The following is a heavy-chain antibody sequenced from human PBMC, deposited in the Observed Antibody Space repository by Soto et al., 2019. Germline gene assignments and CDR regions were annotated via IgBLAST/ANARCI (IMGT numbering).Heavy chain of an antibody. D-gene: IGHD5-12*01. CDR1: GFTFSNAW. CDR2: VKSKTDGGTI. V-gene: IGHV3-15*01. Sequence: EVQLVESGGGLVKPGGSLRLSCAASGFTFSNAWMTWVRQAPGKGLEWVGRVKSKTDGGTIDYAAPVKDRFTISRDDSKNTLYLQMNSLKTEGTGVYYCIGTYSGSSIRFDYWGQGTLVTVSS. J-gene: IGHJ4*02. CDR3: IGTYSGSSIRFDY.